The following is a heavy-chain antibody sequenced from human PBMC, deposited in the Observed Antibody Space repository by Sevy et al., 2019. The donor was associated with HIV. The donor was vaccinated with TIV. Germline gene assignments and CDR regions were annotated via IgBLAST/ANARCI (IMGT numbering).Heavy chain of an antibody. CDR2: ISASSGYI. V-gene: IGHV3-21*01. CDR3: VREGVGGYSYSLDC. J-gene: IGHJ4*02. Sequence: GGSLRLSCAASGFTFSSYNMNWVRQAPGKGLEWVSSISASSGYIYYADSVKGRFTISRDNAKNSLYLQMNSLRAEDTAVYYCVREGVGGYSYSLDCWGQGTLVTVSS. CDR1: GFTFSSYN. D-gene: IGHD5-18*01.